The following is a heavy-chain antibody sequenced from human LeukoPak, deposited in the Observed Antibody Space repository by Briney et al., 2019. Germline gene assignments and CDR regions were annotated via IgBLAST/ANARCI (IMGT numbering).Heavy chain of an antibody. D-gene: IGHD6-13*01. CDR1: GFTFSSSR. CDR3: ANFEPRYTSSWYAEF. Sequence: GGSLRLSCEVSGFTFSSSRMNWVRQAPGKGLEWVSYISSRGTTKHYADSVKGRFTISRDNAKNALYLQMNSLRVEDTAVYYCANFEPRYTSSWYAEFWGQGTLVTVSS. V-gene: IGHV3-48*01. CDR2: ISSRGTTK. J-gene: IGHJ4*02.